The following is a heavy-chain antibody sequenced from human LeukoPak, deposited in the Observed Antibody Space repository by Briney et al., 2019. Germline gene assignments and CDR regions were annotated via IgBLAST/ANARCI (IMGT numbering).Heavy chain of an antibody. CDR3: ARKGRYVWGSYRYPQYNWFDP. V-gene: IGHV4-34*01. CDR2: INHSGST. Sequence: PSETLSLTCAVYGGSFSGYYWSWIRQPPGKGLEWIGEINHSGSTNYNPSLKSRVTISVDTSKNQFSLKLSSVTAADTAVYYCARKGRYVWGSYRYPQYNWFDPWGQGTLVTVSS. D-gene: IGHD3-16*02. CDR1: GGSFSGYY. J-gene: IGHJ5*02.